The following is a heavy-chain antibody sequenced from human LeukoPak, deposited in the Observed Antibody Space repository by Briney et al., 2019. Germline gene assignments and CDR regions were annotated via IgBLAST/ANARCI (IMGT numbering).Heavy chain of an antibody. V-gene: IGHV3-9*01. CDR3: AKDRSGSYYNAFYFDY. J-gene: IGHJ4*02. Sequence: GGSLRLSCAASGFTFDDYAMHWVRQAPGKGLEWVSGISWNSGSIGYADSVKGRFTISRDNAKNSLYLQMNSLRAEDTALYYCAKDRSGSYYNAFYFDYWGQGTLVTVSS. CDR2: ISWNSGSI. CDR1: GFTFDDYA. D-gene: IGHD3-10*01.